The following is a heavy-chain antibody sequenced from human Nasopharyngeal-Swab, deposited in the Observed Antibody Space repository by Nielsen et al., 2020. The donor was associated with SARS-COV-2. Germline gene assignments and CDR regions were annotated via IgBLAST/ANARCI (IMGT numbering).Heavy chain of an antibody. Sequence: SLRLSCPSSGFTFDDYAMHWVRQAPGKGLTWVSGISWNSGSIGYADSVKGRFTISRDNAKNSLYLQMNSLRAEDTALYYCASGDSSGYYSDYWGQGTLVTVSS. V-gene: IGHV3-9*01. CDR3: ASGDSSGYYSDY. CDR1: GFTFDDYA. D-gene: IGHD3-22*01. CDR2: ISWNSGSI. J-gene: IGHJ4*02.